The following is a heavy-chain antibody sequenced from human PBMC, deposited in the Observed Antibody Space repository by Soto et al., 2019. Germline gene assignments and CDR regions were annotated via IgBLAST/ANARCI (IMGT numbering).Heavy chain of an antibody. CDR1: GFTFSSYG. CDR3: ARGAAAGRIYYYYYYMDV. CDR2: IWYDGSNK. V-gene: IGHV3-33*01. J-gene: IGHJ6*03. D-gene: IGHD6-13*01. Sequence: GGSLRLSCAASGFTFSSYGMHWVRQAPGKGLEWVAVIWYDGSNKYYANSVKGRFTNSRDNSKNTLYLQMNSLRAEDTTVYYCARGAAAGRIYYYYYYMDVWGKGTTVTVSS.